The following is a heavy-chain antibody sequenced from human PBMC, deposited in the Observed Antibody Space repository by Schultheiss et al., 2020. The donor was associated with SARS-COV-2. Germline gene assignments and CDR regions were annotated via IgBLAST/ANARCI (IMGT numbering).Heavy chain of an antibody. Sequence: GGSLRLSCAASGFTFSSYAMHWVRQAPGKGLEWVSYISSSGSTIYYADSVKGRFTISRDNSKNTLYLQMNSLRAEDTAVYYCARGSDYSHYYYGMDVWGQGTTVTVSS. CDR2: ISSSGSTI. J-gene: IGHJ6*02. CDR1: GFTFSSYA. CDR3: ARGSDYSHYYYGMDV. D-gene: IGHD4-11*01. V-gene: IGHV3-48*01.